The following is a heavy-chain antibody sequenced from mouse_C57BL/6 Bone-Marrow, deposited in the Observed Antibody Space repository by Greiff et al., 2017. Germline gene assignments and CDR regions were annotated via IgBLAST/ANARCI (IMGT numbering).Heavy chain of an antibody. CDR2: FYPGSGSI. CDR1: GYTFTEYT. D-gene: IGHD4-1*01. CDR3: ARHEDEAGTGWYFDV. V-gene: IGHV1-62-2*01. Sequence: VQLQQSGAELVKPGASVKLSCKASGYTFTEYTIHWVQQRSGQGLEWIGCFYPGSGSIKYNEKFKYKSTLTADKSSSTVYMELSRLTSEDSAVYFCARHEDEAGTGWYFDVWGTGTTVTVSS. J-gene: IGHJ1*03.